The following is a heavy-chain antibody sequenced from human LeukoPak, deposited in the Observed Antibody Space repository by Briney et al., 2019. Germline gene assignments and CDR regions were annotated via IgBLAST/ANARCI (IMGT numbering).Heavy chain of an antibody. J-gene: IGHJ4*02. CDR2: ISWNSGSI. V-gene: IGHV3-9*01. CDR1: GFTFDDYA. Sequence: PGGSLRLSCAASGFTFDDYAMHWVRQAPGKGLEWVSGISWNSGSIGYADSVKGRFTISRDNAKNSLYLQMNSLRAEDTAVYYCARTWRGRWLQLIRCFDYWGQGTLVTVSS. CDR3: ARTWRGRWLQLIRCFDY. D-gene: IGHD5-24*01.